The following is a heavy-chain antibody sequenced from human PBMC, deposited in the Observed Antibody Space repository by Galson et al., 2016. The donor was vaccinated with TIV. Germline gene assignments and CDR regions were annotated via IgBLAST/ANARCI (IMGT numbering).Heavy chain of an antibody. CDR3: ARDPSPVTTSPFDI. D-gene: IGHD4-17*01. CDR1: GYTFTHYY. CDR2: INPDSGGT. V-gene: IGHV1-2*06. J-gene: IGHJ3*02. Sequence: SVKVSCKASGYTFTHYYMHWVRQAPGQGPEWMGRINPDSGGTDYAQKFQGRVTMTRDTSISTAYMDLSRLRSDDTAVYYCARDPSPVTTSPFDIWGQGTMVTVSS.